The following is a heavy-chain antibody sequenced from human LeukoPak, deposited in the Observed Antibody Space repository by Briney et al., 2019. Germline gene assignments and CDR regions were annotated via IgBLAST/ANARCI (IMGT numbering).Heavy chain of an antibody. V-gene: IGHV1-2*02. CDR2: INCNSGGA. CDR1: GYTFTAYY. D-gene: IGHD5-24*01. CDR3: ARSDQQMAYDAFDI. Sequence: ASVKVSCKASGYTFTAYYMHWVRQAPGQGLEWMGWINCNSGGAKYAQIFQGRVTMTRDTSFSTAYMELSRLRSDDTAAYYCARSDQQMAYDAFDIWGQGTMVTVSS. J-gene: IGHJ3*02.